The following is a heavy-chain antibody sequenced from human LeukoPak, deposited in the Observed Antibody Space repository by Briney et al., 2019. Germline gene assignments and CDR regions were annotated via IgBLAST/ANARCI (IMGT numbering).Heavy chain of an antibody. CDR1: GFTCSGYA. V-gene: IGHV3-48*02. J-gene: IGHJ4*02. D-gene: IGHD6-19*01. Sequence: GGSLRLSCAASGFTCSGYAMTWVRQAPGKGLEWLPYINKSGRTMYYADSLKGRFAVSRDNAKNSLYLQMSSLSDGDTAVYYCARDRSASGWHLLLDSWGQGTLVIVSS. CDR3: ARDRSASGWHLLLDS. CDR2: INKSGRTM.